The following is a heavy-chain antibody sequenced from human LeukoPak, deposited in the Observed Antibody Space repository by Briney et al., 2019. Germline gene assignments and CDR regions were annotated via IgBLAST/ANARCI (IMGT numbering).Heavy chain of an antibody. CDR3: ARFETVAAKPFEY. D-gene: IGHD6-19*01. Sequence: PGGSLRLSCAASGFAFSSYSMNWVRQAPGKGLEWVSSISSDSRYIFYAEPVKGRFTISRDNAENSLYLQMNSLRAEDTAVYYCARFETVAAKPFEYWGQGTLVTVSS. CDR2: ISSDSRYI. J-gene: IGHJ4*02. CDR1: GFAFSSYS. V-gene: IGHV3-21*01.